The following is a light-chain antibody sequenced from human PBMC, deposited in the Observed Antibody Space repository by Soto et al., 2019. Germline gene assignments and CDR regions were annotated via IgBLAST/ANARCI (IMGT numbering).Light chain of an antibody. CDR3: YSYAGRNIGV. CDR2: GVT. Sequence: QPVLAQPPSASGSPGQSVTISCTGSGSDIGAYNFVSWYQQHPGKAPKLMIFGVTERPSGVPDRFSGSKSGNTASLTVSGLQADDEAVYYCYSYAGRNIGVFGGGTKLTVL. CDR1: GSDIGAYNF. J-gene: IGLJ3*02. V-gene: IGLV2-8*01.